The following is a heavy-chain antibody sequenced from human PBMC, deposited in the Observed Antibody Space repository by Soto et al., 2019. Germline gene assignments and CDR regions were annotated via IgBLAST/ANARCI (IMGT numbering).Heavy chain of an antibody. Sequence: SFAASWFTVSSNYMSWVRQAPGKGLEWVSVIYSGGSTYYADSVKGRFTISRDNSKNTLYLQMNSLRAEDTAVYYCARDLPQWNDGENYYYGMDVWGKGTTVTVSS. V-gene: IGHV3-53*01. CDR2: IYSGGST. CDR1: WFTVSSNY. J-gene: IGHJ6*04. D-gene: IGHD1-1*01. CDR3: ARDLPQWNDGENYYYGMDV.